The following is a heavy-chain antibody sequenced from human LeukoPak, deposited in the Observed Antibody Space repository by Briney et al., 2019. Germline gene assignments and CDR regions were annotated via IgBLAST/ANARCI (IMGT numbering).Heavy chain of an antibody. J-gene: IGHJ4*02. Sequence: PSETLSLTCTVSGGSISSYYWGWIRQSPGKGLEWSMYIYCSGSTNYNPSLKSRVTISVDTSKNHFSLKLSSVTAADTAVYYSTRENYFDSSGPGTPVTVSS. CDR3: TRENYFDS. CDR1: GGSISSYY. CDR2: IYCSGST. V-gene: IGHV4-59*01.